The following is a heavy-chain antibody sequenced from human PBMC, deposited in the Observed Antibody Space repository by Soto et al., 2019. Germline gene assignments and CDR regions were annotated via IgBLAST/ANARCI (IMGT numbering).Heavy chain of an antibody. CDR1: GFTSSSYA. CDR2: ISGSGGST. CDR3: AKGVIGQQLPEYFDY. V-gene: IGHV3-23*01. J-gene: IGHJ4*02. D-gene: IGHD6-13*01. Sequence: GGSLRLSCAASGFTSSSYAMSWVRQAPGKGLEWVSAISGSGGSTYYADSVKGRFTISRDNSKNTLYLQMNSLRAEDTAVYYCAKGVIGQQLPEYFDYWGQGTLVTVSS.